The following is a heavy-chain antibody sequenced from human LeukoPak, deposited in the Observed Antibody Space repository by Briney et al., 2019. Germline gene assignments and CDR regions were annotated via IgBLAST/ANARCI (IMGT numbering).Heavy chain of an antibody. D-gene: IGHD3-22*01. CDR1: GGSINSGGYY. Sequence: SETLSLTCTVSGGSINSGGYYGSWIRQHPGKGLEWIGYIYYSGGTYYNPSLKSRLTISVDTSKNQFSLKLSSVTAADTAVYYCARAERITMIVAFDYWGQGTLVTVSS. CDR2: IYYSGGT. J-gene: IGHJ4*02. V-gene: IGHV4-31*03. CDR3: ARAERITMIVAFDY.